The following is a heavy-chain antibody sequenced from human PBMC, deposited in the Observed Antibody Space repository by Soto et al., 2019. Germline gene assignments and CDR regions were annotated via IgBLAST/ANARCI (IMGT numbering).Heavy chain of an antibody. CDR1: GYTFTSYA. CDR2: INAGNGNT. Sequence: GASVKVSCKASGYTFTSYAMHWVRQAPGQRLEWMGWINAGNGNTKYSQKFQGRVTITRDTSASTAYMELSSLRSEDTAVYYCARDNHFGVVIIKKFAYWGKGTLVTVS. CDR3: ARDNHFGVVIIKKFAY. D-gene: IGHD3-3*01. J-gene: IGHJ4*02. V-gene: IGHV1-3*01.